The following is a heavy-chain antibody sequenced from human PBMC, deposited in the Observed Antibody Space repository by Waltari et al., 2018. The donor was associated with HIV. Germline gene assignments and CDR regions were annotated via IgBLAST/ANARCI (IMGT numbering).Heavy chain of an antibody. Sequence: QVQLVQSGAEVKKPGASVKVSCKASGYTFTSYAIHWVRQAPGQRLEWMGWINAGNGNTKYSQKFQGRVTITRDTSASTAYMELSSLRSEDTAVYYCARDTGYAYYFDYWGQGTLVTVSS. CDR1: GYTFTSYA. D-gene: IGHD3-16*01. CDR2: INAGNGNT. V-gene: IGHV1-3*01. CDR3: ARDTGYAYYFDY. J-gene: IGHJ4*02.